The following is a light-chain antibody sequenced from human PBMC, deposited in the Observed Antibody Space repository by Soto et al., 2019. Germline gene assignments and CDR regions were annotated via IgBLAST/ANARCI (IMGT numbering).Light chain of an antibody. V-gene: IGKV3-20*01. Sequence: EIVLTQSPGTLSLSPGERATLSCRASQSVSSSYLAWYQQKPGQAPRLLIYGASSRATGIPDRFSGSGSGTDFTLTISRLEPEDFAVYYCQQYGSSREVTFSQGTRLEIK. CDR1: QSVSSSY. CDR3: QQYGSSREVT. J-gene: IGKJ5*01. CDR2: GAS.